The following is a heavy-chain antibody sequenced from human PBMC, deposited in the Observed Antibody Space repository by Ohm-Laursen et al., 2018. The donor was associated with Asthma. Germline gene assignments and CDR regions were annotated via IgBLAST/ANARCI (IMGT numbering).Heavy chain of an antibody. CDR3: AKDSSEVVAADEY. V-gene: IGHV3-33*06. CDR2: IWYDGTNK. J-gene: IGHJ4*02. D-gene: IGHD2-15*01. CDR1: GLQFRHAW. Sequence: SLRLSCTASGLQFRHAWMIWVRQSPGKGLEWVAVIWYDGTNKYYGDSVKGRFTISRDNSKNTLYLQTNSLRAEDTAVYYCAKDSSEVVAADEYWGQGTLVTVSS.